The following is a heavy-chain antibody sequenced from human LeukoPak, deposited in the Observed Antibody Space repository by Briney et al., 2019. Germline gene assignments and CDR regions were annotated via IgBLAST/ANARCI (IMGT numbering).Heavy chain of an antibody. CDR2: IIPILGIA. CDR1: VGTFSSYA. Sequence: GASVKVSCKASVGTFSSYAISWVRQAPGQGLEWMGRIIPILGIANYAQKFQGRVTITADKSTSTAYMELSSLRSEDTAVYYCARVSNIRGTCDAYVIWGEGTMVTVSS. J-gene: IGHJ3*02. D-gene: IGHD2/OR15-2a*01. CDR3: ARVSNIRGTCDAYVI. V-gene: IGHV1-69*04.